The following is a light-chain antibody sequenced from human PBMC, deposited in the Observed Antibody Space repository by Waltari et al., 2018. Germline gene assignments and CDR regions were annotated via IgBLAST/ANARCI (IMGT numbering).Light chain of an antibody. CDR2: DAS. Sequence: DIQMTQSPSTLSASVGDRVTIPCRARQSISSRLAWYQQKPGKAPKLLIYDASSLESGVPSRFSGSGSGTEFTLTISSLQPDDFATYYCQQYNSYSYTFGQGTKLEIK. CDR1: QSISSR. CDR3: QQYNSYSYT. V-gene: IGKV1-5*01. J-gene: IGKJ2*01.